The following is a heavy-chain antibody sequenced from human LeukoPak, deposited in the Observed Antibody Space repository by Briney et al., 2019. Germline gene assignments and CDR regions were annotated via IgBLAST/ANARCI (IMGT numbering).Heavy chain of an antibody. CDR2: IGSSGSTV. V-gene: IGHV3-48*03. CDR1: GFSFSSYE. D-gene: IGHD4-17*01. Sequence: PGGSLTLSCAASGFSFSSYEMNWVRQAPGKGLEWVSYIGSSGSTVYYADSVKGRFTISRDNAKNSLYLQMNSLRDEDTAVYYCARDTLLYADSPDAFDMWGQGTVVTVSS. J-gene: IGHJ3*02. CDR3: ARDTLLYADSPDAFDM.